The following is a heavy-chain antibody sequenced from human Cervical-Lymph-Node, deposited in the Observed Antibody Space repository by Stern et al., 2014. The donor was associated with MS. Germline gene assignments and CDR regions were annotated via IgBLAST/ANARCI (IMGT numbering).Heavy chain of an antibody. J-gene: IGHJ3*02. V-gene: IGHV3-21*01. Sequence: EVQLVESGGGLVKPGGSLRLSCAASGFTFSSYSMNWVRQAPGKGLEWVSSISSSSSYIYYADSVKGRFTISRDHAKNSLYLQMNSLRAEDTAVYYCARDQGGKYYDSSGYYSDAFDIWGQGTMVTVSS. CDR2: ISSSSSYI. CDR1: GFTFSSYS. D-gene: IGHD3-22*01. CDR3: ARDQGGKYYDSSGYYSDAFDI.